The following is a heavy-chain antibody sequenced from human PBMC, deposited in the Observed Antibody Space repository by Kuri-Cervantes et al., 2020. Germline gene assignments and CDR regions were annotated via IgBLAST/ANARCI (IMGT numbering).Heavy chain of an antibody. D-gene: IGHD6-19*01. CDR1: GYTFTSYG. Sequence: ASVKVSCKASGYTFTSYGISWVRQAPGQGLEWMGWINAGNGNTKYSQKFQGRVTITRDTSASTAYMELSSLRSEDTAVYYCARGFRAVAGTIDYWGQGTLVTVSS. CDR2: INAGNGNT. V-gene: IGHV1-3*01. CDR3: ARGFRAVAGTIDY. J-gene: IGHJ4*02.